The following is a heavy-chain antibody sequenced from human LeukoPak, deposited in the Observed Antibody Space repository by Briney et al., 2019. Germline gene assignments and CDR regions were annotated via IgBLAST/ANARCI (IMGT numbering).Heavy chain of an antibody. V-gene: IGHV1-46*01. J-gene: IGHJ5*02. Sequence: ASVKVSCKASGYTFTGYYMHWVRQAPGQGLEWMGIINPSGGSRSYAQKFQGRVTMTRDTSTSTVYMELSSLRSEDTAVYYCARGPESDSSSWYSWFDPWGQGTLVTVSS. CDR3: ARGPESDSSSWYSWFDP. CDR1: GYTFTGYY. D-gene: IGHD6-13*01. CDR2: INPSGGSR.